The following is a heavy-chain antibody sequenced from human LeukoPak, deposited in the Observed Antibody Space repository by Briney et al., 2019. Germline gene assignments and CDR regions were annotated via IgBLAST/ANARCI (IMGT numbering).Heavy chain of an antibody. Sequence: SETLSLTCTVSGPFITNYYWIWLRQPAGKALECFGRIHTCGFTNYHPSLKSPLTLSLHMSKNQFSMILSSVSAAGTAVYYCARDRNSVTVTGDYYFDYWGRGTLVTVSS. V-gene: IGHV4-4*07. D-gene: IGHD7-27*01. CDR2: IHTCGFT. CDR1: GPFITNYY. J-gene: IGHJ4*02. CDR3: ARDRNSVTVTGDYYFDY.